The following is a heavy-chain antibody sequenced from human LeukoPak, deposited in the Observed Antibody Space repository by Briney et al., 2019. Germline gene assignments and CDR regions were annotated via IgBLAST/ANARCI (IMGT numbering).Heavy chain of an antibody. V-gene: IGHV4-59*01. CDR1: GGSISRYY. D-gene: IGHD6-19*01. CDR2: IYYTGST. Sequence: SETLSLTCTVSGGSISRYYWSWIRKPPGKGLEWIGYIYYTGSTNYNPSLKSRVSISVDTSKNQFSLKLSSVTAADTAAYYCARGPPYSSGWSYFDYWGQGTLVTVSS. J-gene: IGHJ4*02. CDR3: ARGPPYSSGWSYFDY.